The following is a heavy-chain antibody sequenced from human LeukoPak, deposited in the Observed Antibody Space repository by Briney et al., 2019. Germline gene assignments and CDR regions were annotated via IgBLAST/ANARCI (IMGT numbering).Heavy chain of an antibody. CDR3: ARSPLYPTGYSSSWSPLDV. CDR2: INPNSGGT. V-gene: IGHV1-2*02. J-gene: IGHJ6*04. D-gene: IGHD6-13*01. Sequence: HWASVKVSCKASGYTFTGYYMHWVRQAPGQGLEWMGWINPNSGGTNYAQKFQGRVTMTRDTSISTAYMELSRLRSDDTAVYYCARSPLYPTGYSSSWSPLDVWGKGTTVTVSS. CDR1: GYTFTGYY.